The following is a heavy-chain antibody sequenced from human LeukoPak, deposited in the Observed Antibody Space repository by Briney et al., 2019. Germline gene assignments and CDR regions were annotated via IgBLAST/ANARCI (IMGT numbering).Heavy chain of an antibody. Sequence: AGGSLRLSCAASGFTFSDYWMSWVRQAPGKGLEWVANIKQDGSGKYYGDSVKGRFTISRDNAKNSLYLQMNSLRAEDTAVYYCARGRAPLWFVPNDAFDIWGQGTMVTVSS. CDR3: ARGRAPLWFVPNDAFDI. D-gene: IGHD3-10*01. CDR2: IKQDGSGK. CDR1: GFTFSDYW. J-gene: IGHJ3*02. V-gene: IGHV3-7*01.